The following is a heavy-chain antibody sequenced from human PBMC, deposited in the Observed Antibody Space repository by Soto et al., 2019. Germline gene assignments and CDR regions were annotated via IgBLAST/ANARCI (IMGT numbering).Heavy chain of an antibody. Sequence: EVQLVESGGGLVKPGGSLRLSCAASGFTFSIAWMSWVRQAPGKGLEWVGRIKSKTDGGTTDYAAPVKGRFTISRDDSKNTLYLQMNSLKTEDTAVYYCTTASWNTYYFDYWGQGTLVTVSS. CDR1: GFTFSIAW. V-gene: IGHV3-15*01. CDR2: IKSKTDGGTT. CDR3: TTASWNTYYFDY. J-gene: IGHJ4*02. D-gene: IGHD2-2*02.